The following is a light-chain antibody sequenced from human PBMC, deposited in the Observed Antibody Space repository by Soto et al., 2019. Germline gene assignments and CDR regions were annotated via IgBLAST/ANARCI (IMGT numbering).Light chain of an antibody. J-gene: IGKJ1*01. CDR2: GAS. V-gene: IGKV3-15*01. Sequence: ETVMTQSPATLSVSPGERFTLSCRASQSVNSHLAWYQQKLGQAPRVLIYGASTRATGTPARFSGSGSETEFILTISSLQSEDVAVYYCQHYNTWPWTFGQGTKVDIK. CDR3: QHYNTWPWT. CDR1: QSVNSH.